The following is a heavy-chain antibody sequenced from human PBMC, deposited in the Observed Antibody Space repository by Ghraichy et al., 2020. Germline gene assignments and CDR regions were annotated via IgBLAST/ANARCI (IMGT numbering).Heavy chain of an antibody. J-gene: IGHJ3*02. CDR1: GFTFSSYA. CDR3: AKLGYDAFDI. Sequence: GESQNISCAASGFTFSSYAMSWVRQAPGKGLEWVSAISGSGGSTYYADSVKGRFTISRDNSKNTLYLQMNSLRAEDTAVYYCAKLGYDAFDIWGQGTMVTVSS. V-gene: IGHV3-23*01. CDR2: ISGSGGST. D-gene: IGHD7-27*01.